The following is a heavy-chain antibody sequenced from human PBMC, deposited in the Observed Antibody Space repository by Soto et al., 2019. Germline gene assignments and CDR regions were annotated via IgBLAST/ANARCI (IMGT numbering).Heavy chain of an antibody. CDR3: AKGRYLDHDSRGYLFDN. CDR2: ISRYGDFT. CDR1: GFTFNIYA. V-gene: IGHV3-23*01. Sequence: EVQLLESGGDLIQPGGSLRLSCAASGFTFNIYAMTWVRQAPGKGLEWVSAISRYGDFTYYADSVEGRFTISRDNAKKTLYLQMISLRSEDTAVYYCAKGRYLDHDSRGYLFDNWGQGTLVTVSS. D-gene: IGHD3-22*01. J-gene: IGHJ4*02.